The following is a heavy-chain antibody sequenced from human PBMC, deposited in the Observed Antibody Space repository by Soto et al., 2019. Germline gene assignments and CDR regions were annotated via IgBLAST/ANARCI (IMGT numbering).Heavy chain of an antibody. CDR3: ARPSGGYGDYAWSLKY. D-gene: IGHD4-17*01. J-gene: IGHJ4*02. CDR1: GYTFTGYA. CDR2: ISAYNGNT. V-gene: IGHV1-18*01. Sequence: QVQLVQSGAEVKKPGASVKVSCKASGYTFTGYAIGWVRQAPGQGLERMGWISAYNGNTYYAQKFQDRLPMTTDTSTSTAYMELRSLRSDDTAVYYCARPSGGYGDYAWSLKYWGQGTLVTVSS.